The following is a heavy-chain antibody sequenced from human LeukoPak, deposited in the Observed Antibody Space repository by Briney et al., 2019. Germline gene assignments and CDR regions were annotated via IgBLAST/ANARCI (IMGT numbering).Heavy chain of an antibody. J-gene: IGHJ4*02. D-gene: IGHD4-17*01. CDR2: IYYSGST. CDR3: ARLGGDYGGNSEYFDY. Sequence: SETLSLTCTVAGGSISSYYWSWIRQPPGKGLEWIGYIYYSGSTNYNPSLKSRVTISVDTSENQFSLKLSSVTAADTAVYYCARLGGDYGGNSEYFDYWGQGTLVTVSS. V-gene: IGHV4-59*08. CDR1: GGSISSYY.